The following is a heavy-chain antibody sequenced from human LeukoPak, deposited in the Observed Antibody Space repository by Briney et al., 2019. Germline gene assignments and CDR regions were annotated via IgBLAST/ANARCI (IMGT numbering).Heavy chain of an antibody. V-gene: IGHV1-2*02. J-gene: IGHJ6*03. CDR2: INPNSGGT. Sequence: ASVKASCKASGYTFTGYYMHWVRQAPGQGLEWMGWINPNSGGTNYAQKFQGRVTMTRDTSISTAYMELSRLRSDDTAMYYCARDRRDMVRGINIVRQYHYYYYMDVWGKGTTVTVSS. D-gene: IGHD3-10*01. CDR1: GYTFTGYY. CDR3: ARDRRDMVRGINIVRQYHYYYYMDV.